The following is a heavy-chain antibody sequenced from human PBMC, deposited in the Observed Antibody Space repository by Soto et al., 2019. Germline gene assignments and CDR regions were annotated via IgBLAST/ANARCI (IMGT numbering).Heavy chain of an antibody. CDR1: GYTFTSYY. J-gene: IGHJ6*02. CDR2: INPSGGST. D-gene: IGHD2-21*02. Sequence: ASVKVSCKASGYTFTSYYMHWVRQAPGQGLEWMGIINPSGGSTSYAQKFQGRVTMTRDTSTSTVYMELSSLRSEDTAVYYCARALSLPNIVVVTATDYGMDVWGQGTTVTVSS. CDR3: ARALSLPNIVVVTATDYGMDV. V-gene: IGHV1-46*01.